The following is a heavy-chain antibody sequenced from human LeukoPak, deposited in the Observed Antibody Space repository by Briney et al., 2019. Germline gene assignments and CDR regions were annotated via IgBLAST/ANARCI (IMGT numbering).Heavy chain of an antibody. D-gene: IGHD1-26*01. J-gene: IGHJ4*02. Sequence: QTGGSLRLSCAASGFTFSSYGMSWVRQAPGKGLEWVSAVSGSGGSTYYADSVKGRFTISRDNSKNTLYLQMNSLRAEDTAVYYCAKEYSDLVGATLDYWGQGTLVTVSS. V-gene: IGHV3-23*01. CDR3: AKEYSDLVGATLDY. CDR1: GFTFSSYG. CDR2: VSGSGGST.